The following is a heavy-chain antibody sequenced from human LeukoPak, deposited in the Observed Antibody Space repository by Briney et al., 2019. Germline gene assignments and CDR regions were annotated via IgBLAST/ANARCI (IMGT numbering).Heavy chain of an antibody. Sequence: PGGSLRLSCAASGFTFSSYEMNWVRQAPGKGLEGVSYISSSGSTIYYADSVKGRFTISRDNAKNSLYLQMNSLRAEDTAVYYCARAEDYLSYFDYWVQGTLVTVSS. CDR3: ARAEDYLSYFDY. CDR1: GFTFSSYE. D-gene: IGHD4-11*01. V-gene: IGHV3-48*03. CDR2: ISSSGSTI. J-gene: IGHJ4*02.